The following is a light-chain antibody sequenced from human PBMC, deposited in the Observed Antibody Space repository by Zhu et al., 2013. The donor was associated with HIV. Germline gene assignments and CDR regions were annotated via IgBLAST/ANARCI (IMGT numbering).Light chain of an antibody. CDR2: DVG. J-gene: IGLJ1*01. CDR1: SSDIGNYAS. V-gene: IGLV2-14*03. CDR3: CSYVNNTVPYV. Sequence: QSALTQPASVSGSPGQSITISCTGTSSDIGNYASVSWYQQHPGKVPRLLIYDVGHRPSGISSRFSGSKSGTTASLIISGLQSDDEGEYYCCSYVNNTVPYVFGTGTQVTVL.